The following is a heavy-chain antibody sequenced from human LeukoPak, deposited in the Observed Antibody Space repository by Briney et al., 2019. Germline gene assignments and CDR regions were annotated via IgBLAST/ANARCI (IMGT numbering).Heavy chain of an antibody. V-gene: IGHV3-48*01. CDR3: AKVPYSGSYYPYFDY. CDR1: GFTFSSYS. Sequence: PGGSLRLSCAASGFTFSSYSMNWVRQAPGKGLEWVSYISSSSSTIYYADSVKGRFTISRDNSKNTLYLQMNSLRAEDTAVYYCAKVPYSGSYYPYFDYWGQGTLVTVSS. D-gene: IGHD1-26*01. CDR2: ISSSSSTI. J-gene: IGHJ4*02.